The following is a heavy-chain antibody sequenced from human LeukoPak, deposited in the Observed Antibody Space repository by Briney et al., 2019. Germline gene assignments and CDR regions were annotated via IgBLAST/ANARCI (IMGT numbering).Heavy chain of an antibody. CDR1: GYTFINYG. Sequence: ASVKVSCKASGYTFINYGISWVRQAPGQGLEWMGWMNPNSGNTGYAQKFQGRVTMTRNTSISTAYMELSSLRSEDTAVYYCASNILDRSPWGQGTLVTVSS. CDR3: ASNILDRSP. J-gene: IGHJ5*02. CDR2: MNPNSGNT. V-gene: IGHV1-8*01.